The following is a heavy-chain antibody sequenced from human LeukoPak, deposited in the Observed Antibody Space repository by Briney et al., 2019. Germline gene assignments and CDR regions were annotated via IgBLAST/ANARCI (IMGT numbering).Heavy chain of an antibody. CDR1: GGTFSSYA. J-gene: IGHJ5*02. CDR2: IIPIFGTA. D-gene: IGHD1-26*01. V-gene: IGHV1-69*13. Sequence: GASVKVSCKASGGTFSSYAISWVRQAPGQGLEWMGGIIPIFGTANYAQKFQGRVTITADESTSTAYMELSSLRSEDTAVYYCARVEGKWEPLNWFDPWGQGTLVTVSS. CDR3: ARVEGKWEPLNWFDP.